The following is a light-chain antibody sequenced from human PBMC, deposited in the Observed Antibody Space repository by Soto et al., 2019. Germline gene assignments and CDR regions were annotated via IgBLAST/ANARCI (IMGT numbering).Light chain of an antibody. J-gene: IGKJ1*01. CDR3: QQYNSYST. Sequence: DIQMTQSPSTLSASVGDRVTITCRASQGISGRLAWYQQKPGKAPNLLIYDVSNLESGDPSRFSASGSGPEFTLTLNSLQPDDFATYYCQQYNSYSTFGPGTKVEVQ. CDR2: DVS. V-gene: IGKV1-5*01. CDR1: QGISGR.